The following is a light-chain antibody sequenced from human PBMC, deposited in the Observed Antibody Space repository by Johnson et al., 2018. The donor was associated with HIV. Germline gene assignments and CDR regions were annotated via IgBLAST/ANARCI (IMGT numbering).Light chain of an antibody. CDR2: ENN. V-gene: IGLV1-51*02. J-gene: IGLJ1*01. CDR1: SSNIGKNY. CDR3: GTWDSSLRTAF. Sequence: QSVLTQPPSVSAAPGQKVTISCSGSSSNIGKNYVSWYKQLPGTAPKLLIYENNKRPSGIHDRFTGSKSGTSATLAITGLQTADEADYSCGTWDSSLRTAFFGTGTKVTVL.